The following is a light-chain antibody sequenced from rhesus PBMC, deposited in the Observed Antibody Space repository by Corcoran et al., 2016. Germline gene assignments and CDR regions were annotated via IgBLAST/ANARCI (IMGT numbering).Light chain of an antibody. V-gene: IGKV1-25*01. Sequence: DIQMTQSPSSLSASVGDTVTITCQASQGISKYLAWYQQKLGKAPKLLIYNASPLQSGVPSRFRGSGCVTEVTPTISSLQPEDFATYYCQQHNSYPWTFGQGTKVEI. CDR1: QGISKY. J-gene: IGKJ1*01. CDR2: NAS. CDR3: QQHNSYPWT.